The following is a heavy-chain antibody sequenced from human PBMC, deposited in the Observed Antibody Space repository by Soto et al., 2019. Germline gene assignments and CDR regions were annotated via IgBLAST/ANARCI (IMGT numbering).Heavy chain of an antibody. V-gene: IGHV3-48*02. CDR3: ASEAIGLNWFDR. CDR1: GFTVSSYS. D-gene: IGHD3-22*01. CDR2: ISSSSSTI. Sequence: EVQLVESGGGLVQPGGCLRLSCAASGFTVSSYSMNWVRQAPGKGVEWVSYISSSSSTIYYADSVKGRFTIFRDNAKNSLYLQMNCLRDEDTAVYYCASEAIGLNWFDRWGHGTLGTVSS. J-gene: IGHJ5*02.